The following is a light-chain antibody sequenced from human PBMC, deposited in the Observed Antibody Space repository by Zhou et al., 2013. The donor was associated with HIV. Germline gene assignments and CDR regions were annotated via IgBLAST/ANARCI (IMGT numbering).Light chain of an antibody. CDR2: LGS. Sequence: IVMTQSPLSLPVTPGEPASFSCRSNESLLHTDGYDYLDWYRQKPGQSPQLLIYLGSNRASGVPDRFSGSGSGTDFTLKISRVEAEDVGVYYCMQALQTPVTFGPGTKVDIK. CDR1: ESLLHTDGYDY. J-gene: IGKJ3*01. V-gene: IGKV2-28*01. CDR3: MQALQTPVT.